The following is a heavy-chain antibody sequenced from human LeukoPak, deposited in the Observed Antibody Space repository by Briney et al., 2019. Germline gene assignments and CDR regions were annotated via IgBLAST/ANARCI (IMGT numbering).Heavy chain of an antibody. CDR1: GYTFTSYY. CDR3: ARDDYYDSSGYGRQAFDI. J-gene: IGHJ3*02. Sequence: ASVKVSCKASGYTFTSYYMHWVRQAPGQGLEWMGIINPSGGSTSYAQKFQGRVTMTRDTSTSTVYMELSSLRSEDTAVYYCARDDYYDSSGYGRQAFDIWGQGTMVTASS. V-gene: IGHV1-46*01. D-gene: IGHD3-22*01. CDR2: INPSGGST.